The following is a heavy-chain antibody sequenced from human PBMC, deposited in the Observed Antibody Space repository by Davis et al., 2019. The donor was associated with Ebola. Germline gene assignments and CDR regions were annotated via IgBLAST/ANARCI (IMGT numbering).Heavy chain of an antibody. D-gene: IGHD3-22*01. CDR1: GYSFTSYW. Sequence: KVSCKGSGYSFTSYWISWVRQMPGKGLEWMGRIDPSDSYTNYSPSFQGHVTISADKSISTAYLQWSSLKASDTAMYYCARQWGWVGYYDSRPGTWSDYWGQGTLVTVSS. CDR3: ARQWGWVGYYDSRPGTWSDY. V-gene: IGHV5-10-1*01. CDR2: IDPSDSYT. J-gene: IGHJ4*02.